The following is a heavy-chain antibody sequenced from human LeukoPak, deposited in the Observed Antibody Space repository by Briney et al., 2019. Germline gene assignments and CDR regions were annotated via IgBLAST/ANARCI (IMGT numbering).Heavy chain of an antibody. J-gene: IGHJ4*02. CDR2: LNPNSGGT. D-gene: IGHD6-25*01. V-gene: IGHV1-2*02. Sequence: RASVKVSCKASGYTFTDYYMHWVRQAPGRGLEWMGWLNPNSGGTDYAQKFQGRATMTRDTSITTAYMELSRLTSDDTAVYFCARGGHYCDYWGQGTLVTVSS. CDR3: ARGGHYCDY. CDR1: GYTFTDYY.